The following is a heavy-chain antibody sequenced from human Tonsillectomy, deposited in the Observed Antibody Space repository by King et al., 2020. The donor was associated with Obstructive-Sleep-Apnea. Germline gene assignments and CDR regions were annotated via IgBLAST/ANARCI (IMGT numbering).Heavy chain of an antibody. CDR1: GFTFRSYA. V-gene: IGHV3-23*01. CDR2: ISGSGGRT. CDR3: AKDSMEYDTLNGPLDY. D-gene: IGHD3-9*01. J-gene: IGHJ4*02. Sequence: ESGGGLVQPGGSLRLSCAGSGFTFRSYAMSWVRQAPGKGLEWVSGISGSGGRTYYADSVKGRFTISRGNSKNTGYLQMNSLRAEDTAVYYCAKDSMEYDTLNGPLDYWGQGTLVTVSS.